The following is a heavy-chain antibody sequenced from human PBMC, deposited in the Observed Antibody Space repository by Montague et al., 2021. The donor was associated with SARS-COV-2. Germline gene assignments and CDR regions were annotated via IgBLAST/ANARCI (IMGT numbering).Heavy chain of an antibody. CDR1: GGSISSSSYY. Sequence: SETLSLTCTVSGGSISSSSYYWGWIRQPPGKGLEWIGSIYYSGSTSYNPSLKSRVTMSVDTSKNQFSLKLSSVTAADTAVYYCARVTTKRTRYGSGSYRGFDAFDIWGQGTMVTVSS. V-gene: IGHV4-39*01. CDR2: IYYSGST. CDR3: ARVTTKRTRYGSGSYRGFDAFDI. D-gene: IGHD3-10*01. J-gene: IGHJ3*02.